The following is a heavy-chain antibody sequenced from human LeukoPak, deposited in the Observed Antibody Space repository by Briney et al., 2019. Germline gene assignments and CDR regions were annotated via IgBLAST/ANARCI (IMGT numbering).Heavy chain of an antibody. CDR1: GYTFTSYD. CDR3: AREFVGGRSGELGY. J-gene: IGHJ1*01. Sequence: ASVKVSCKASGYTFTSYDLHWVRQAPGQGLEWIGIINPSGGSPNYAQKFQGRVTMTRDTSTSTVYMELRSLRSADTALYYCAREFVGGRSGELGYWGQGTLVTVSS. D-gene: IGHD3-10*01. V-gene: IGHV1-46*01. CDR2: INPSGGSP.